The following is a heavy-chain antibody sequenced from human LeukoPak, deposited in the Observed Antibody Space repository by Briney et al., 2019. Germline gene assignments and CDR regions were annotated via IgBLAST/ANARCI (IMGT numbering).Heavy chain of an antibody. CDR1: GGSFSGYY. D-gene: IGHD2-2*02. CDR2: INHSGST. V-gene: IGHV4-34*01. J-gene: IGHJ4*02. Sequence: SETLSLTCAVYGGSFSGYYWSWIRQPPGKGLEWIGEINHSGSTNYNPSLKSRVTISVDTSKNQFSLKLSSVTAADTAVYYCARERCSSTSCYTDYWGQGTPVTVSS. CDR3: ARERCSSTSCYTDY.